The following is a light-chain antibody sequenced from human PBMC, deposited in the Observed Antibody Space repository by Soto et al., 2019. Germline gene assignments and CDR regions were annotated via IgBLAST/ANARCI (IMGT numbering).Light chain of an antibody. J-gene: IGKJ4*01. V-gene: IGKV3D-20*02. CDR3: QHRSNWPLT. Sequence: ETVMTQSPATLSVSPGEIATLSCSASQSVRTKVAWYQQTPGQAPRLLIYGASGRATGIPDRFSGSGSGTDFTLTISRLEPEDFAVYYCQHRSNWPLTFGGGTKVDIK. CDR2: GAS. CDR1: QSVRTK.